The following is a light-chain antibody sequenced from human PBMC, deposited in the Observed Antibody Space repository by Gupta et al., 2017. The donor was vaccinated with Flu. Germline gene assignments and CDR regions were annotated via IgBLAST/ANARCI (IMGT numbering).Light chain of an antibody. CDR3: QQDDSTLWT. CDR1: QSVLYSYNNKNY. V-gene: IGKV4-1*01. J-gene: IGKJ1*01. Sequence: DIVMTQSPDSLAVSLGERATINCKSSQSVLYSYNNKNYLAWYQQKPGQPPKLLIYWASTRESGVPDGFSGSGSGTDFTLTISSLQAEDVAVYYCQQDDSTLWTFGQGTKVEIK. CDR2: WAS.